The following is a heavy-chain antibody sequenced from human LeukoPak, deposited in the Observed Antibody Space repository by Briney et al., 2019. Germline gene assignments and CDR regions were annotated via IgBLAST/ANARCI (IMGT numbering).Heavy chain of an antibody. J-gene: IGHJ4*02. V-gene: IGHV3-21*04. CDR3: ARDGFLLFLAAAGPFDY. CDR1: GFTFSSYS. Sequence: PGGSLRLSCAASGFTFSSYSMSWVRQAPGKGLEWVSSISSSSSYIYYADSVKGRFTISRDNAKNSLYLQMNSLRAEDTAVYYCARDGFLLFLAAAGPFDYWGQGTLVTVSS. CDR2: ISSSSSYI. D-gene: IGHD6-13*01.